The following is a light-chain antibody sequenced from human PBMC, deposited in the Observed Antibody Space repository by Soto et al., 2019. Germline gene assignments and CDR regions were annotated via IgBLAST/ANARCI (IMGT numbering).Light chain of an antibody. Sequence: IQMTQSPSSLSASVGDRVTITCRASQDIGNDLGWYQQKPGKAPKVLIYDTYTLQSGVPSRFSGSRSGTDFTLTISSLQPEDIATYYCLQDNMYPLTFGGGTNVDI. CDR1: QDIGND. J-gene: IGKJ4*01. CDR2: DTY. CDR3: LQDNMYPLT. V-gene: IGKV1-6*01.